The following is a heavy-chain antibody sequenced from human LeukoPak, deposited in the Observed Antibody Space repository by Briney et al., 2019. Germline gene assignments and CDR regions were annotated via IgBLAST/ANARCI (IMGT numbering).Heavy chain of an antibody. D-gene: IGHD1-26*01. CDR2: ISGSGGST. J-gene: IGHJ5*02. V-gene: IGHV3-23*01. Sequence: GGSLRLSCAASGFTFSSYGMHWVRQAPGKGLEWVSAISGSGGSTYYADSVKGRFTISRDNSKNTLYLQMNSLRAEDTAVYYCAKGSDSGSYYSDWFDPWGQGTLVTVSS. CDR1: GFTFSSYG. CDR3: AKGSDSGSYYSDWFDP.